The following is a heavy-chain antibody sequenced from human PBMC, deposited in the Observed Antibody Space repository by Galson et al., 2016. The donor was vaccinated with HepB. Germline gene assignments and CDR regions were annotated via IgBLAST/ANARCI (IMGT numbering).Heavy chain of an antibody. CDR3: ARVASGSYYSLS. V-gene: IGHV3-53*01. CDR2: IYSGGST. D-gene: IGHD1-26*01. CDR1: GFTVSHNY. Sequence: SLRLSCAASGFTVSHNYMTWVRQAPGKGLEWVSVIYSGGSTYYADSVKGRFTISRDNSKNKVYLQMNSLRAEDTAVYYCARVASGSYYSLSWGQGTLVTVSS. J-gene: IGHJ5*02.